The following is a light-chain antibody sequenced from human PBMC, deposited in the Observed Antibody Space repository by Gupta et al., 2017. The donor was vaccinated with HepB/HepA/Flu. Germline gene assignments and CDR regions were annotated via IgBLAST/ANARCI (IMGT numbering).Light chain of an antibody. CDR2: AAS. CDR1: QGISNY. J-gene: IGKJ1*01. Sequence: DIQMTQSPSSLSASVGDRVTITCRASQGISNYLAWYQQKPGKVPKLLIYAASTLQSGVPSRFSGSGSGTXFTLTIXSLQPEDVATYYCQNENSAPRTFGXETKVEIK. CDR3: QNENSAPRT. V-gene: IGKV1-27*01.